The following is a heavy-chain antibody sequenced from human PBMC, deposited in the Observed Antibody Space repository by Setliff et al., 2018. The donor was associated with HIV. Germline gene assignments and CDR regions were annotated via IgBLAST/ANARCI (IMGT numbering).Heavy chain of an antibody. CDR1: GYTFSSYY. D-gene: IGHD2-15*01. J-gene: IGHJ4*02. Sequence: ASVKVSCKASGYTFSSYYMHWVRQAPGQGLEWMGIINPSGGSTAYPQKFQGRVTMTTDTSTSTAYMELRSLRSGDTAVYYCARSRGGVVTNYWGQGTLVTVSS. V-gene: IGHV1-46*01. CDR2: INPSGGST. CDR3: ARSRGGVVTNY.